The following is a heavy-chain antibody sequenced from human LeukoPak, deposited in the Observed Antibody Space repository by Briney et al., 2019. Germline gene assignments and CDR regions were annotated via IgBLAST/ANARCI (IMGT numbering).Heavy chain of an antibody. D-gene: IGHD6-19*01. J-gene: IGHJ4*02. CDR1: GFTFSSYG. Sequence: GRSLRLSCAASGFTFSSYGMHWVRQAPGKGLEWVAVISYDGSNKYYADSVKGRFTISRDNSKNTLYLQMNSLRAEDTAVYYCAKDRLAVALGPHFDYWGQGTLVTASS. V-gene: IGHV3-30*18. CDR2: ISYDGSNK. CDR3: AKDRLAVALGPHFDY.